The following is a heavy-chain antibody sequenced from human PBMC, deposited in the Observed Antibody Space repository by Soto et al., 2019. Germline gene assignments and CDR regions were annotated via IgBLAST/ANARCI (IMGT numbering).Heavy chain of an antibody. V-gene: IGHV3-33*01. CDR2: IWYDGSNK. D-gene: IGHD3-3*01. CDR1: GFTFSSYG. CDR3: ARVGLGRAIFGVVITGGAFDI. J-gene: IGHJ3*02. Sequence: QVQLVESGGGVVQPGRSLRLSCAASGFTFSSYGMHWVRQAPGKGLEWVAVIWYDGSNKYYADSVKGRFTISRDNSKNSLDLQVNGQRAEDTAVYYCARVGLGRAIFGVVITGGAFDICGQGKMVTLSS.